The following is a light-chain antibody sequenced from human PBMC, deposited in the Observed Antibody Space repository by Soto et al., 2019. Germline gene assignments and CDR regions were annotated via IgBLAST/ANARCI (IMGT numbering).Light chain of an antibody. CDR3: QHHNSYSQT. V-gene: IGKV1-5*01. CDR2: GAS. Sequence: DIQMTQSPPTLSASVGDRVTITCRASQSIRHYLAWYQQMPGKAPKLLIYGASTLQNGVPSRFSGSGSETEFTLTISSLQPDDFGTYFCQHHNSYSQTFGQGTKVEIK. CDR1: QSIRHY. J-gene: IGKJ1*01.